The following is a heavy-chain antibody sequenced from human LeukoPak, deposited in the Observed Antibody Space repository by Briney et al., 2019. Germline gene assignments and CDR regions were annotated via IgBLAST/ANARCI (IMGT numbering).Heavy chain of an antibody. CDR3: ARVPGKGSSGYYYTFDY. Sequence: SETLSLTCTVSAGSISSYYWSWIRQPPGKGLEWIGYIYYSGSTNYNPSLKSRVTISVDTSKNQFSLKLSSVTAADTAVYYCARVPGKGSSGYYYTFDYWGQGTLVTVSS. J-gene: IGHJ4*02. CDR1: AGSISSYY. CDR2: IYYSGST. D-gene: IGHD3-22*01. V-gene: IGHV4-59*01.